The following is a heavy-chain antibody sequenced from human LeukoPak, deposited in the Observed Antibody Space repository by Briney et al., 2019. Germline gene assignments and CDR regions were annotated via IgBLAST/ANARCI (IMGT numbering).Heavy chain of an antibody. D-gene: IGHD5-12*01. V-gene: IGHV3-7*03. CDR1: GFSLSMYW. CDR3: AREFTGYGNTDY. J-gene: IGHJ4*02. Sequence: PGVSLRLSCTAAGFSLSMYWMSWVRQVPGKGLEWVANIRSDGVEKYYVDSVRGRFTISTDTAKNTLYLQMNSLRADDTAVYYCAREFTGYGNTDYWGQGTLVTVSS. CDR2: IRSDGVEK.